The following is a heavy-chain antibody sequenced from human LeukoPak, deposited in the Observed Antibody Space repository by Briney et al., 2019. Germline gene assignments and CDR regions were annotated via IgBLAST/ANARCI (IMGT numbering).Heavy chain of an antibody. CDR2: VMPLFNTP. CDR1: GDTFNNYI. V-gene: IGHV1-69*05. D-gene: IGHD1-14*01. CDR3: ARVDRHHFYMDV. Sequence: GASVKVSCKASGDTFNNYIITWVRQAPGQGLEWMGGVMPLFNTPNYAQKFQGRITIITDASTHTSYMELRSLRSEDTAVYPCARVDRHHFYMDVWGKGTTVTVSS. J-gene: IGHJ6*03.